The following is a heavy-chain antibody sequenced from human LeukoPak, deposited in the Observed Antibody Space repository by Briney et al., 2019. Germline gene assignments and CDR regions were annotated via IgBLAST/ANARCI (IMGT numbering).Heavy chain of an antibody. CDR1: GGSISSNSYY. J-gene: IGHJ4*02. CDR2: IYYSGST. CDR3: ARHDGGYYTFDY. D-gene: IGHD3-22*01. V-gene: IGHV4-39*01. Sequence: SETLSLTCSVSGGSISSNSYYWGWIRQPPGKGLEWIGSIYYSGSTYYNPSLKSRVTISVDTSKNQFSLKLSSVTAADTAVYYCARHDGGYYTFDYWGQGTLVTVSS.